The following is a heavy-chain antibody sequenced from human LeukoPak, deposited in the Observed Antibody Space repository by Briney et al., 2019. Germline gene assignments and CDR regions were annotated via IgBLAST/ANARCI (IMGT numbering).Heavy chain of an antibody. V-gene: IGHV3-73*01. CDR2: IRSKANSYAT. J-gene: IGHJ3*02. D-gene: IGHD6-19*01. CDR3: TRLVLAGPEIAFDI. Sequence: PGGSLKLSCAASGFTFSGSAMHWVRQASGKGLEWVGRIRSKANSYATAYAASVKGRFTISRDDSKNTAYLQMNSLKTEDTAVYYCTRLVLAGPEIAFDIWGQGTMVTVSS. CDR1: GFTFSGSA.